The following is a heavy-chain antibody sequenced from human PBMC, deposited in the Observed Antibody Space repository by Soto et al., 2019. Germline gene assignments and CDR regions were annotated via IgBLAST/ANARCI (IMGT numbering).Heavy chain of an antibody. D-gene: IGHD3-9*01. Sequence: SLRLSCTSSVFTFGDYAMSCFRHAPGKGLEWVGFIRSKAYGGTTEYAASVKGRFTISRDDSKSIAYLQMNSLKTEDTAVYYCTRDGDTKLRYFDWLTYYYCGMDVWGQGTTVTVSS. V-gene: IGHV3-49*03. J-gene: IGHJ6*02. CDR1: VFTFGDYA. CDR3: TRDGDTKLRYFDWLTYYYCGMDV. CDR2: IRSKAYGGTT.